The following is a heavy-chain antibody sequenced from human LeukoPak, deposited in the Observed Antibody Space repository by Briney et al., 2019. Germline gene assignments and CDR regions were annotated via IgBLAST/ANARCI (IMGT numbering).Heavy chain of an antibody. CDR3: ARGQWFGELFLYYYGMDV. J-gene: IGHJ6*02. D-gene: IGHD3-10*01. CDR1: GGTFSSYT. Sequence: SVKVSCKASGGTFSSYTISWVRQAPGQGLEWMGRISPILGIANYAQKFQGRVTITADKSTSTAYMELSSLRSEDTAVYYCARGQWFGELFLYYYGMDVWGPGTTVTVSS. CDR2: ISPILGIA. V-gene: IGHV1-69*02.